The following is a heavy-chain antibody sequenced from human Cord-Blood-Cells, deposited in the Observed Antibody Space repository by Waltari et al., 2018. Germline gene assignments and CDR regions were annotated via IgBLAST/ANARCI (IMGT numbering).Heavy chain of an antibody. D-gene: IGHD1-26*01. V-gene: IGHV1-18*01. CDR1: GYTFTSYG. CDR2: STAYNGNT. Sequence: QVQLVQSGAEVKKPGASVKVSCKASGYTFTSYGISWVRQAPGPWLEWMGWSTAYNGNTNQAQKLQGSVTRTTDTATRTAHMELRSLRSDDTAVYYCARGRWVGAILSHWFDPWGQGTLVTVSS. CDR3: ARGRWVGAILSHWFDP. J-gene: IGHJ5*02.